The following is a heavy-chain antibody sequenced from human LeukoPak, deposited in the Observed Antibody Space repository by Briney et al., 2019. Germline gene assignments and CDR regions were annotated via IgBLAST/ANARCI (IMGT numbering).Heavy chain of an antibody. CDR2: IIPIFGTA. CDR1: GGTFSSYA. CDR3: ARSLSPRVKTTTVYYFDY. J-gene: IGHJ4*02. V-gene: IGHV1-69*13. Sequence: SVKVSCKASGGTFSSYAISWVRQAPGQGLEWMGGIIPIFGTANYAQKFQGRVTITADESTGTAYMELSSLRSEDTAVYYCARSLSPRVKTTTVYYFDYWGQGTLVTVSS. D-gene: IGHD4-17*01.